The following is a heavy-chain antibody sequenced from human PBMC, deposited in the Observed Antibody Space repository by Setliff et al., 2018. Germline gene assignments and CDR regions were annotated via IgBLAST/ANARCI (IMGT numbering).Heavy chain of an antibody. D-gene: IGHD3-3*01. CDR1: GGSFSGYY. V-gene: IGHV4-34*01. CDR3: VKPTWAGEVSSPFAFWFES. Sequence: SETLSLTCAVYGGSFSGYYWSWIRQPPGKGLEWIGEINHSGSTNYNPSLKSRVTISVDTSKNEFSLRLSSVTAADTAVYYCVKPTWAGEVSSPFAFWFESWGQGTLVTVSS. CDR2: INHSGST. J-gene: IGHJ5*01.